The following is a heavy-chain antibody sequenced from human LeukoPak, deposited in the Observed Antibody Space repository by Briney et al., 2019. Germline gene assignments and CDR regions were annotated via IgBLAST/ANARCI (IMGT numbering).Heavy chain of an antibody. CDR2: IYYSGST. CDR3: ARDWYGSGSYFDA. J-gene: IGHJ4*02. Sequence: NPSETLSLTCAVSSDSISSYYWSWIRHPPGKGLEGIGYIYYSGSTNYNPSLKSRVTISVDTSKNQFSLKLSSVSAADTAVYYCARDWYGSGSYFDAWGQGTLVTVSS. D-gene: IGHD3-10*01. CDR1: SDSISSYY. V-gene: IGHV4-59*01.